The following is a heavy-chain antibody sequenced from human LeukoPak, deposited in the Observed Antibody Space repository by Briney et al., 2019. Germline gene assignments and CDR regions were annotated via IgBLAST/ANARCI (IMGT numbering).Heavy chain of an antibody. D-gene: IGHD3-22*01. V-gene: IGHV3-30*04. CDR3: ARDLLHYYDSSGYYYPDY. Sequence: GGSLRLSCAASGFTFSSYAMHWVRQAPGKGLEWVAVISYDGSNTYYADSVKGRFTISRDNSKNTLYLQMNSMRAEDTAVYYCARDLLHYYDSSGYYYPDYWGQGTLVTVSS. CDR2: ISYDGSNT. J-gene: IGHJ4*02. CDR1: GFTFSSYA.